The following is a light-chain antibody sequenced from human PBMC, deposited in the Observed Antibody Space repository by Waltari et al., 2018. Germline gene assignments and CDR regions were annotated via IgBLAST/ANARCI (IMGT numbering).Light chain of an antibody. J-gene: IGKJ1*01. CDR1: QSINNY. Sequence: DIQMTQSPSSLSASVGDRVAITCRASQSINNYVNWYQQKPGKAPKLLIYAASTLQSGVPSRFSGGGSGTDFTRAISSLQPEDFATYYCQQSYNNPRAFGQGTKVEIK. CDR3: QQSYNNPRA. V-gene: IGKV1-39*01. CDR2: AAS.